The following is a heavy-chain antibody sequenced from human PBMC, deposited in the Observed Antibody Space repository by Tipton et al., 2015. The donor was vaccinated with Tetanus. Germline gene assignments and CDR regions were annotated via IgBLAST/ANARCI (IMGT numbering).Heavy chain of an antibody. J-gene: IGHJ4*02. CDR3: ARYRGSWYLGGGYYFDY. D-gene: IGHD6-13*01. CDR1: GGSISSSSYY. Sequence: TLSLTCTVSGGSISSSSYYWGWIRQPPGKGLEWIGSIYYSGSTYYNPSLKSRVTISVDTSKNQFSLKLSSVTAADTAVYCCARYRGSWYLGGGYYFDYWGQGTLVTVSS. V-gene: IGHV4-39*01. CDR2: IYYSGST.